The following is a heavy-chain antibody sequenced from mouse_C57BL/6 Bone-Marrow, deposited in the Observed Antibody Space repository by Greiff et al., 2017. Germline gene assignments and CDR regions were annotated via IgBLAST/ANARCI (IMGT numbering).Heavy chain of an antibody. Sequence: EVQLQQSGAELVRPGASVKLSCTASGFNIKDDYIHWVKQRPEQGLEWIGWIDPEIGDTEYASKFQGKATITSDTSSNTAYLQLSSLTSEDTAVYYCSSFDGIYFDFWGQGTRLTVAS. CDR3: SSFDGIYFDF. J-gene: IGHJ2*03. CDR2: IDPEIGDT. D-gene: IGHD2-3*01. CDR1: GFNIKDDY. V-gene: IGHV14-4*01.